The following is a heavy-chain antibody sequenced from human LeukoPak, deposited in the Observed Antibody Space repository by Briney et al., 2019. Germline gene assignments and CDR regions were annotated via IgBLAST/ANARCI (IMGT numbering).Heavy chain of an antibody. CDR1: GYTFTDNY. D-gene: IGHD3-3*01. Sequence: ASVKVSCKASGYTFTDNYIHWVRQAPGQGLEWMGWINPLSGGPMYAQKFQGRVTMTRDSSLSTAYIELNGLKSDDTAIYYCAREGIKIFGGWAPFDPWGQGTLVTVS. CDR3: AREGIKIFGGWAPFDP. CDR2: INPLSGGP. V-gene: IGHV1-2*02. J-gene: IGHJ5*02.